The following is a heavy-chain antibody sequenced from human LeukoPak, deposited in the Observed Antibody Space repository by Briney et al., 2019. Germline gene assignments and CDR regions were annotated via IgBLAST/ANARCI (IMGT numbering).Heavy chain of an antibody. CDR2: LYSDGTT. CDR1: RFTVSSNY. D-gene: IGHD3-22*01. J-gene: IGHJ3*02. Sequence: GGSLRLSCAASRFTVSSNYMGWVRQAPGKGLEWVSVLYSDGTTYYPDSVKGRFTISRDNSQNTLYLQLDSLRAEDTAVYYCARLYDRSAYGAFDIWGQGTRVTVSS. CDR3: ARLYDRSAYGAFDI. V-gene: IGHV3-66*02.